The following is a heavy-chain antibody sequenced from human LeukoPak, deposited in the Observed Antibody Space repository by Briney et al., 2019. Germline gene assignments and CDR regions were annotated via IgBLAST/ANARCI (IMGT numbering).Heavy chain of an antibody. CDR1: GGSISSGSYY. Sequence: PSQTLSLTCTVSGGSISSGSYYWSWIRQPAGKGLEWIGRIYTSGSTNYNPSLKSRVTISVDTYKNQFSMKLSSVPAADAAVYYCAARRRGTEVDYWGQGTLVTVSS. CDR3: AARRRGTEVDY. CDR2: IYTSGST. D-gene: IGHD1-1*01. J-gene: IGHJ4*02. V-gene: IGHV4-61*02.